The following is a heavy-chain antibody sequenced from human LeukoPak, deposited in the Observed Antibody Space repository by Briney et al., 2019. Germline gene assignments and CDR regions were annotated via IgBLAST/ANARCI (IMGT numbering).Heavy chain of an antibody. J-gene: IGHJ4*02. CDR2: INSDGSST. CDR1: GFTFSSYW. V-gene: IGHV3-74*01. CDR3: AKKGYSNGWRDSYYFDC. D-gene: IGHD6-19*01. Sequence: GGSLRLSCAASGFTFSSYWMHWVRQAPGKGLVWVSRINSDGSSTSYADSVKGRFTISRDNSKLYLQMNSLRAEDTAVYYCAKKGYSNGWRDSYYFDCWGQGTLVTVSS.